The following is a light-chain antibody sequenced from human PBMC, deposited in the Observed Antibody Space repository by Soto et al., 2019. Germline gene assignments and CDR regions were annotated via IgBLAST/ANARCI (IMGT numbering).Light chain of an antibody. CDR3: QQSYEIPEA. CDR2: AAS. J-gene: IGKJ1*01. CDR1: QSIASY. V-gene: IGKV1-39*01. Sequence: DIQMTQSPPSLSASVGDRVTITCLASQSIASYLNWYQQKPGKAPKLLIFAASNLESGVPSRFSGSGSGTDFTLTISNLQPEDFANYYCQQSYEIPEAFGQGTKVDI.